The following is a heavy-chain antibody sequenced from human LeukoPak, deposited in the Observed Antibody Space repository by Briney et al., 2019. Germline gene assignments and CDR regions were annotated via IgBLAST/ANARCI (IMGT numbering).Heavy chain of an antibody. D-gene: IGHD6-19*01. Sequence: PSETLSLTCTVSGGSISSSSYCWGWIRQPPGKGLEWIGSIYYSGSTYYNPSLKSRVTISVDTSKNQFSLKLSSVTAADTAVYYCARRAVAGTEEEYYYYYYGMDVWGQGTTVTVSS. CDR3: ARRAVAGTEEEYYYYYYGMDV. V-gene: IGHV4-39*01. J-gene: IGHJ6*02. CDR2: IYYSGST. CDR1: GGSISSSSYC.